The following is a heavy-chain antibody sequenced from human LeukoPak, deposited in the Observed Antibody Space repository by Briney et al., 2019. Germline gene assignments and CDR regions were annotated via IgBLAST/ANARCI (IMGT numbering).Heavy chain of an antibody. D-gene: IGHD6-19*01. Sequence: PGGSLRLSCAASGFTFSNYAMNWVRQPPGKGLEWVSEISSSGSSTYYADAVKGRVTISRDNSKNTLFLQMNRRRAEDTAVYYCAKGGYSSGWSFDYWGQGTLVTVSS. CDR2: ISSSGSST. V-gene: IGHV3-23*01. CDR3: AKGGYSSGWSFDY. J-gene: IGHJ4*02. CDR1: GFTFSNYA.